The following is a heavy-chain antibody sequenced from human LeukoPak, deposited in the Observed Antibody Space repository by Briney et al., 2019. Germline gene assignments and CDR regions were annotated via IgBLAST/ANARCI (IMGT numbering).Heavy chain of an antibody. Sequence: PGGSLTLSCAASGLTFSNAWMSWVPPAPGKGAEWVGRIKSKTDGGTTDYAAPVKGRFTISRDDSKNTLYLQMNSLKTEDTAVYYCTSLFDSSSGYGFSYYYYGMDVWGQGTTVTVSS. D-gene: IGHD6-13*01. CDR3: TSLFDSSSGYGFSYYYYGMDV. V-gene: IGHV3-15*01. J-gene: IGHJ6*02. CDR2: IKSKTDGGTT. CDR1: GLTFSNAW.